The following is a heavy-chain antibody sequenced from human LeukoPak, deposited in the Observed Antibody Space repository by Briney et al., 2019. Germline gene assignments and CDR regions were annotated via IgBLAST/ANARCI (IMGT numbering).Heavy chain of an antibody. CDR2: ISAYSGNT. CDR3: ARGRKGSSWHNY. V-gene: IGHV1-18*04. CDR1: GYTFTGYY. J-gene: IGHJ4*02. D-gene: IGHD6-13*01. Sequence: ASVKVSCKASGYTFTGYYMHWVRQAPGQGLEWMGWISAYSGNTNYAQKLQGRVTMTTDTSTSTAYMELRSLRSDDTAVYYCARGRKGSSWHNYWGQGTLVTVSS.